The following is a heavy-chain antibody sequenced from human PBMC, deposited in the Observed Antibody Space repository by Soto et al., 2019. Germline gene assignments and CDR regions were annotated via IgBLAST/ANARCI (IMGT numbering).Heavy chain of an antibody. V-gene: IGHV1-3*01. CDR3: TTDVPVDIVATTLDY. CDR2: INAGNGNT. CDR1: GYTFTTYA. Sequence: XVKVSFKASGYTFTTYAMHWVRQAPGQRLEWMGWINAGNGNTKYSQKFQGRVTITRDTSASTAYMELSSLRSEDTAVYYCTTDVPVDIVATTLDYWGQGTLVTVSS. J-gene: IGHJ4*02. D-gene: IGHD5-12*01.